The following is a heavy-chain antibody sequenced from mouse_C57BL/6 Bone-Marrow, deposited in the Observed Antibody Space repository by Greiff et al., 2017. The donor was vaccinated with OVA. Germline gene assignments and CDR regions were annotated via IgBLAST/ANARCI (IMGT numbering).Heavy chain of an antibody. CDR3: ATDYVNYFDV. V-gene: IGHV1-64*01. D-gene: IGHD2-13*01. Sequence: QVQLQQPGAELVKPGASVKLSCKASGYTFTSYWMHWVKQRPGQGLEWIGMIHPNSGSTNYNEKFKSKATLTVDKSSSTAYMQLSSLTSEDSAVYYCATDYVNYFDVWGTGTTVTVSS. J-gene: IGHJ1*03. CDR2: IHPNSGST. CDR1: GYTFTSYW.